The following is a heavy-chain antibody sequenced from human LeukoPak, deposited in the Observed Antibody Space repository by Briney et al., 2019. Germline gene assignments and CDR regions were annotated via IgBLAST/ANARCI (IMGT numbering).Heavy chain of an antibody. V-gene: IGHV3-30*18. CDR2: ISYDGSNK. Sequence: PGRSLRLSCAASGFTFSSYGMHWVRQAPGKGLEWVAVISYDGSNKYYADSVKGRFTISRDNSKNTLYLQMNSLRAEDTAVHYCANHPDYYDSSGPLGYWGQGTLVTVSS. J-gene: IGHJ4*02. CDR3: ANHPDYYDSSGPLGY. CDR1: GFTFSSYG. D-gene: IGHD3-22*01.